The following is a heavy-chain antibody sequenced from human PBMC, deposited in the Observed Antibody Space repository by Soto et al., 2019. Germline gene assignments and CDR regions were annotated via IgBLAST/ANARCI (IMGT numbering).Heavy chain of an antibody. V-gene: IGHV4-59*12. CDR2: IYYSGST. CDR3: ARLRIGDCSGGSCSRWNHEY. J-gene: IGHJ4*02. Sequence: PSETLSPTCTVSCGSISSYYWSCIRQPPWKGLEWFVYIYYSGSTNYTPSLKSRVTISVDTSKNQFSLKLSSVTAADTSVYYCARLRIGDCSGGSCSRWNHEYWGQGTMVTVSS. CDR1: CGSISSYY. D-gene: IGHD2-15*01.